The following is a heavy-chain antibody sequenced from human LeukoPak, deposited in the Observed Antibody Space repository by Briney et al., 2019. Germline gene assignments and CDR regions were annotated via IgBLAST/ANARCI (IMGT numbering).Heavy chain of an antibody. V-gene: IGHV3-66*01. D-gene: IGHD6-6*01. CDR2: IYSGGST. CDR1: GLTVSTNY. J-gene: IGHJ3*02. CDR3: ASYRYGSSFAFDI. Sequence: GGSLRLSCGASGLTVSTNYMSWVRHAPGKGLEWVSIIYSGGSTYYADSVKGRFTISRDNSKNTLYLQMNSLRAEDTAVYYCASYRYGSSFAFDIWGQGTMVTVSS.